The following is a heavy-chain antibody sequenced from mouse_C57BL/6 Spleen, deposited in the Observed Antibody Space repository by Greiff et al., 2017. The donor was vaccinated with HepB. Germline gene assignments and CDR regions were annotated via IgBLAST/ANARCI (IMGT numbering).Heavy chain of an antibody. D-gene: IGHD2-1*01. V-gene: IGHV1-42*01. CDR1: GYSFTDYY. CDR3: ASNYVNWYFDV. Sequence: VQLQQSGPELVKPGASVKISCKASGYSFTDYYMNWVKQSPEKSLEWIGEINPSTGGTTYNQKFKAKATLTVDKSSSTAYMQLKSLTSEDSAVYYCASNYVNWYFDVWGTGTTVTVSS. CDR2: INPSTGGT. J-gene: IGHJ1*03.